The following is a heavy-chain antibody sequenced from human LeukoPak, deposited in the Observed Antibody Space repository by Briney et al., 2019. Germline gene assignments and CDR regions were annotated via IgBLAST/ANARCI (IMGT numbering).Heavy chain of an antibody. Sequence: PGGSLRLSCAASGFTFTNYAMSWVRQAPGKGLEWVSAISGSGGSTYYADSVKGRFTISRDNYKNILYLQIKSLRAEDTAVYHCAKDALPRDGDSVDYFDYWGQGTLVTVSS. V-gene: IGHV3-23*01. CDR1: GFTFTNYA. D-gene: IGHD4-17*01. CDR2: ISGSGGST. J-gene: IGHJ4*02. CDR3: AKDALPRDGDSVDYFDY.